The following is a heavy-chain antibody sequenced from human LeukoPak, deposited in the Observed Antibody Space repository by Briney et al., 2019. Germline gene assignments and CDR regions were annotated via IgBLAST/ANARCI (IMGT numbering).Heavy chain of an antibody. CDR1: GFTFTAYY. CDR2: INPNSGGT. CDR3: ARGPRITLVRGGQWYFYMDV. V-gene: IGHV1-2*02. D-gene: IGHD3-10*01. Sequence: ASVKVSCKASGFTFTAYYMHWVRQAPGQGLEWMGWINPNSGGTNYAQKFQGRVTMTRDTSISTAYMELSRLRYDDTAVYYCARGPRITLVRGGQWYFYMDVWGKGTTVTVSS. J-gene: IGHJ6*03.